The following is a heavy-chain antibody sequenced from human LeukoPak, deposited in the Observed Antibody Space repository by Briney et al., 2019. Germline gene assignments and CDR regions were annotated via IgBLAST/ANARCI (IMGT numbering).Heavy chain of an antibody. V-gene: IGHV3-7*01. CDR1: GFTFSSYW. J-gene: IGHJ4*02. Sequence: PGGSLRLSCAASGFTFSSYWMSWVRQAPGKGLEWVANIKQDGSEKYYVDSVKGRFTISRDNAKNSLYLQMNSLRAEDTAVYYCASLPPPYYDSSGPHYWGQGTLVTVSS. D-gene: IGHD3-22*01. CDR2: IKQDGSEK. CDR3: ASLPPPYYDSSGPHY.